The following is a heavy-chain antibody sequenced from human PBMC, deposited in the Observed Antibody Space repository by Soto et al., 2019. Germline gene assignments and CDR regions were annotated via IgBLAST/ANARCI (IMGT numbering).Heavy chain of an antibody. Sequence: SLTCTVSGGSISSYYWSWIRQPPGKGLEWIGYIYYSGSTNYNPSLKSRVTISVDTSKNQFSLKLSSVTAADTAVYYCARHPSSSTGYFDYWGQGTLVTVSS. CDR1: GGSISSYY. V-gene: IGHV4-59*01. J-gene: IGHJ4*02. D-gene: IGHD6-6*01. CDR3: ARHPSSSTGYFDY. CDR2: IYYSGST.